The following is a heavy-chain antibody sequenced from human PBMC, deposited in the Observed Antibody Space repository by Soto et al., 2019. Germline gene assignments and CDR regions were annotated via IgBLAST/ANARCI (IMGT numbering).Heavy chain of an antibody. CDR1: GFTFSSYG. D-gene: IGHD3-9*01. V-gene: IGHV3-30*18. Sequence: LRLSCAASGFTFSSYGMHWVRQAPGKGLEWVAVISYDGSNKYYADSVKGRFTISRDNSKNTLYLQMNSLRAEDTAVYYCAKESKILTGYSPFFDYWGQGTLVTVSS. CDR3: AKESKILTGYSPFFDY. CDR2: ISYDGSNK. J-gene: IGHJ4*02.